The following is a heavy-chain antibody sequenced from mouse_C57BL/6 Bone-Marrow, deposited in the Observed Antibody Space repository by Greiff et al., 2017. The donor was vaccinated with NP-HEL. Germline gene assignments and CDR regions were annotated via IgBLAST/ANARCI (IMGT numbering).Heavy chain of an antibody. CDR1: GYTFTTYP. CDR3: ARLSNFDYAMEY. D-gene: IGHD2-5*01. J-gene: IGHJ4*01. Sequence: QVQLKESGAELVKPGASVKMSCKASGYTFTTYPIEWMKQSHGQCLEWIGNFHPYNDDTKYNEKFKGKATLTVEKSSSTVYLDLSRLTSDDSAVYYCARLSNFDYAMEYWGQGTSVTVSS. CDR2: FHPYNDDT. V-gene: IGHV1-47*01.